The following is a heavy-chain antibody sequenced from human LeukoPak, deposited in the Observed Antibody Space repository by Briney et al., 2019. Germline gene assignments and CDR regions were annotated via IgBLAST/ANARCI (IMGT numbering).Heavy chain of an antibody. CDR3: ARTMATPPEYFDY. CDR2: IYPGDSDT. D-gene: IGHD5-12*01. J-gene: IGHJ4*02. CDR1: GYSFTSYW. V-gene: IGHV5-51*01. Sequence: GESLKISCKGSGYSFTSYWIGWVRQLPGKGLEWMGIIYPGDSDTRYSPSFQGQVTISADKSISTAYLQWSSLKASDTAMYYCARTMATPPEYFDYWGQGTLVTVSS.